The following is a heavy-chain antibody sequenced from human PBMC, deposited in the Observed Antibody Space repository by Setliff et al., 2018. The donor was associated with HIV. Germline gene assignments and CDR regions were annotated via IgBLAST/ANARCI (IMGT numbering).Heavy chain of an antibody. D-gene: IGHD3-10*01. CDR1: GFSFSNSA. V-gene: IGHV3-73*01. J-gene: IGHJ6*02. Sequence: PGGSLRLSCAASGFSFSNSAMHWVRQASGKGLEWVGRIRTKANSYATAYGAAVKGRFTISRDDSKNTAYLQMNSLKTEDTAVYYCARGSLRGVLALGMDVWGQGTTVTVSS. CDR2: IRTKANSYAT. CDR3: ARGSLRGVLALGMDV.